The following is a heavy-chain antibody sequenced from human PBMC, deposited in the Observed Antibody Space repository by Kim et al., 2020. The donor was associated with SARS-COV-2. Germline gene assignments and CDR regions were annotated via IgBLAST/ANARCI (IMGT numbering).Heavy chain of an antibody. CDR2: ISAYNGNT. CDR1: GYTFTSYG. D-gene: IGHD6-19*01. Sequence: ASVKVSCKASGYTFTSYGISWVRQAPGQGLEWMGWISAYNGNTNYAQKLQGRVTMTTDTSTSTAYMELRSLRSDDTAVYYCARDLFSGWLDRADAFDIWGQGTMVTVSS. V-gene: IGHV1-18*01. CDR3: ARDLFSGWLDRADAFDI. J-gene: IGHJ3*02.